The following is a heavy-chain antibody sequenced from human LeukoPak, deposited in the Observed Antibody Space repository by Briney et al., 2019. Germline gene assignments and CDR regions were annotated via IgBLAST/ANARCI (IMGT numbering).Heavy chain of an antibody. CDR3: AKGVVDRGADC. CDR1: GFSFSRNA. CDR2: VIDSGKDR. D-gene: IGHD2-15*01. Sequence: GGSLRLSCAASGFSFSRNAMTWVRQAPGMGLEWVSSVIDSGKDRYYAGSAKGRFTISRDNSKDTLYLQMNSLRVEDTAVYYCAKGVVDRGADCWGQGALVTVSS. J-gene: IGHJ4*02. V-gene: IGHV3-23*01.